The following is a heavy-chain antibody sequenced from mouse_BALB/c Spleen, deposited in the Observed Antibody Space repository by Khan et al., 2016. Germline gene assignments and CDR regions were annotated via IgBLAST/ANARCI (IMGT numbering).Heavy chain of an antibody. J-gene: IGHJ2*01. D-gene: IGHD2-1*01. Sequence: VQLQQSGPDLVKPGASVNISCKASGYSFTGYYMHWVKESHGKSLEWMGRVNPNNGGTSYNQKFKGKAILTVDKSSSIAYMELRSLTSEDSAVFYCARVGGHYVGWGEGTTLTVSS. CDR1: GYSFTGYY. V-gene: IGHV1-26*01. CDR2: VNPNNGGT. CDR3: ARVGGHYVG.